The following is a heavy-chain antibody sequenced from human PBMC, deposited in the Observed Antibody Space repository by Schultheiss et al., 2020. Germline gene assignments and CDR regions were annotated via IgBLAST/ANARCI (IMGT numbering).Heavy chain of an antibody. Sequence: SQTLSLTCAISGDSVSSNSAAWNWIRQSPSRGLEWLGRTYYRSKWYNDYAVSVKSRITINPDTSKNQFSLKLSSVTAADTAVYYCARLGYGSGSYGWFDPWGQGTLVTVSS. CDR2: TYYRSKWYN. CDR1: GDSVSSNSAA. J-gene: IGHJ5*02. V-gene: IGHV6-1*01. CDR3: ARLGYGSGSYGWFDP. D-gene: IGHD3-10*01.